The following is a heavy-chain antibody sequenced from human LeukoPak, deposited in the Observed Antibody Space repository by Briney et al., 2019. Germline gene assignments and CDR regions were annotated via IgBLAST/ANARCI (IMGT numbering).Heavy chain of an antibody. CDR1: GFTFSTYG. J-gene: IGHJ4*02. V-gene: IGHV3-48*01. CDR2: IGSGSTPI. D-gene: IGHD3-16*01. CDR3: ARMGSAPYFDY. Sequence: GGSLRLSCAASGFTFSTYGMNWVRQAPGKGLEWVSFIGSGSTPIYYADSVKGRFTISRDNAKNSLYLQMNSLRAEDTAVYYCARMGSAPYFDYWGQGTLVTVSS.